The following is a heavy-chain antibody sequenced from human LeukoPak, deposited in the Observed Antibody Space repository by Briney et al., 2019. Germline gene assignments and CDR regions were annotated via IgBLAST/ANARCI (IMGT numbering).Heavy chain of an antibody. CDR1: GFTFSSYA. D-gene: IGHD4-17*01. CDR3: AKGIEPSNRDYWPEPDY. J-gene: IGHJ4*02. V-gene: IGHV3-23*01. CDR2: ISGSGGST. Sequence: PGGSLRLSCAASGFTFSSYAMSWVRQAPGKWLEWVSAISGSGGSTYYADSVKGRFTLSRDNSKNTLYLQMNSLRAEDTAVYYCAKGIEPSNRDYWPEPDYWGQGTLVTVSS.